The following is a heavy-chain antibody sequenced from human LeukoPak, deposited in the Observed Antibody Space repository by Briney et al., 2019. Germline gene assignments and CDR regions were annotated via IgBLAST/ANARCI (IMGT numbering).Heavy chain of an antibody. CDR3: AKGIIVATIAWFDP. D-gene: IGHD5-12*01. J-gene: IGHJ5*02. Sequence: PPGGSLRLSCVASGSTFSSYAMSWVRQAPGKGLEWVSAISGSGGSTYYADSVKGRFTISRDNSKNTLYLQMNSLRAEDTAVYYCAKGIIVATIAWFDPWGQGTLVTVSS. CDR2: ISGSGGST. CDR1: GSTFSSYA. V-gene: IGHV3-23*01.